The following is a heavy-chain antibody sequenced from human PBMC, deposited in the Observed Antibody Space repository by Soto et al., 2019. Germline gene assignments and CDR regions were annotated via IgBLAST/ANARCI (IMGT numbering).Heavy chain of an antibody. CDR3: ASDLMHIFRYTGYDLPYYFDY. CDR2: ISAYNGNT. Sequence: GASVKVSCKASGYTFTSYGISWVRQAPGQGLEGMGWISAYNGNTNYAQKLQGRVTMTTDTSTSTAYMELRSLRSDDTAVYYCASDLMHIFRYTGYDLPYYFDYWGQGTLVTVS. J-gene: IGHJ4*02. D-gene: IGHD5-12*01. CDR1: GYTFTSYG. V-gene: IGHV1-18*01.